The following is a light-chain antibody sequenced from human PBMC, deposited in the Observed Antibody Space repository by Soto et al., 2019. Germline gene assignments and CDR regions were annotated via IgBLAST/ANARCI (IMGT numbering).Light chain of an antibody. CDR3: EQYNNWRPTWT. CDR1: QRVXSSY. CDR2: VAS. J-gene: IGKJ1*01. Sequence: IVLTQCTGPLSLSPAERATLSCRASQRVXSSYLAWYPQNPGQAPRLLXXVASXRASGMPASFSGRGSRTEFTLTISSLKAEDSAVESCEQYNNWRPTWTFGQGTKVDIK. V-gene: IGKV3-20*01.